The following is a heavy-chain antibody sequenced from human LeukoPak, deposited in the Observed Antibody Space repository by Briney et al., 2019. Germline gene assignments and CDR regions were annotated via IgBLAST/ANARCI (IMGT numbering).Heavy chain of an antibody. D-gene: IGHD3-9*01. CDR3: ARENGGYDILTGFSYYYYMDV. CDR1: GYTFTGYY. Sequence: ASVKVSCKASGYTFTGYYMHWVRQAPGQGLEWMGWINPNSGGTNYAQKFQGRVTMTRDTSISTAYMELSRLRSDDTAVYYCARENGGYDILTGFSYYYYMDVWGKGTTVTVSS. V-gene: IGHV1-2*02. J-gene: IGHJ6*03. CDR2: INPNSGGT.